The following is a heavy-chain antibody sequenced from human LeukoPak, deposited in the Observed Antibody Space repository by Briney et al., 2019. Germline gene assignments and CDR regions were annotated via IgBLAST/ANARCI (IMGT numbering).Heavy chain of an antibody. CDR2: INHSGST. CDR1: GGXFSGYY. D-gene: IGHD2-2*01. Sequence: SETLSLTCAVYGGXFSGYYWSWIRQPPGKGLEWIGEINHSGSTNYNPSLKSRVTISVDTSKNQFSLKLSSVTAADTAVYYCATGPRPQLISRKYLQHWGQGTMVTVSS. J-gene: IGHJ1*01. CDR3: ATGPRPQLISRKYLQH. V-gene: IGHV4-34*01.